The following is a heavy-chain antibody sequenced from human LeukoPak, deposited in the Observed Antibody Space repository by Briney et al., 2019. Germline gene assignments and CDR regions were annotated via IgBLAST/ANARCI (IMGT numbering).Heavy chain of an antibody. CDR1: GYKFSTYW. D-gene: IGHD3-22*01. Sequence: GESLKISCKGSGYKFSTYWTAWVRQMPGKGLEWMGIIYPDGSDTRYNPSFQGQVTISADKSVSTAYLQWSSLRASDTAMYYCARPNITSYYDSRGYDGFDVWGQGTMVAVSS. CDR2: IYPDGSDT. V-gene: IGHV5-51*01. J-gene: IGHJ3*01. CDR3: ARPNITSYYDSRGYDGFDV.